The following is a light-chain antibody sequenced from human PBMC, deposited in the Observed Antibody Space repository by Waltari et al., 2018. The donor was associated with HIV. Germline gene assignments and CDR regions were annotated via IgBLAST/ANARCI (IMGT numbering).Light chain of an antibody. J-gene: IGKJ1*01. V-gene: IGKV1-5*03. CDR1: QNIVRW. CDR2: KAS. Sequence: DIQMTQSPPTLSASIGDRVTITCRASQNIVRWLAWYQPKPGKAPKLLIYKASLLESGVPSRFSGSGSGTDFALTISSLQPVDSATYYCQQYNSSPWAFGQGTTVEIK. CDR3: QQYNSSPWA.